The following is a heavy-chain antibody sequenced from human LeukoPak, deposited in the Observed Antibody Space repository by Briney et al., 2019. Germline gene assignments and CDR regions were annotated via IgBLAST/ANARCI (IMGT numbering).Heavy chain of an antibody. Sequence: PSETLSLTCTVSGGSISTYYWSWIRQPPGKGLEWIGYIYYSGSTNYNPSLKSRVTISIDTSKNQFSLNLSSVTAADTAVYYCARSERYSSGWYFYFDYWGQGTLVTDSS. D-gene: IGHD6-19*01. V-gene: IGHV4-59*01. CDR3: ARSERYSSGWYFYFDY. CDR2: IYYSGST. CDR1: GGSISTYY. J-gene: IGHJ4*02.